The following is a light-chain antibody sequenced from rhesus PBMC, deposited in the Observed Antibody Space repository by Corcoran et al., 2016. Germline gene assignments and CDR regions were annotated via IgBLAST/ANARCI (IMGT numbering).Light chain of an antibody. Sequence: QAAPTQPPSVSGSPGQSVTISCTGTNSDVGGYAYVSWYQQHPGKAPKLMIFGVSKRSSGVSDRFSGSKSGNTASLTISGLQAEDEADYYGCSYSSSSTFIFGAGTRLTVL. CDR2: GVS. J-gene: IGLJ1*01. V-gene: IGLV2S7*01. CDR3: CSYSSSSTFI. CDR1: NSDVGGYAY.